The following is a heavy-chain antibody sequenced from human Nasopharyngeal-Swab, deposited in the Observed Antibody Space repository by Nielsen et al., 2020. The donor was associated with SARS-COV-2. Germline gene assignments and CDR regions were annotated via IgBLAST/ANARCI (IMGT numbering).Heavy chain of an antibody. CDR2: IYFSGST. CDR1: GGSINNYY. D-gene: IGHD1-26*01. CDR3: ARTYSGSYWAGHDAFDI. Sequence: SETLPLTCSVSGGSINNYYWSWIRQPAGKGLEWIGRIYFSGSTNYNPSLKSRVTMSVDMSKNQFSLKLSSVTAADTAVYYCARTYSGSYWAGHDAFDIWGQGTMVTVSS. V-gene: IGHV4-4*07. J-gene: IGHJ3*02.